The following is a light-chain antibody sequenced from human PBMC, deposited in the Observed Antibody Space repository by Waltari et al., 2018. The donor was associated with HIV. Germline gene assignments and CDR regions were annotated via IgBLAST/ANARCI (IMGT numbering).Light chain of an antibody. CDR3: CSYAGSYTFYV. Sequence: QSALTQPRSVSGSPGQSVTISCTGTSSDVGAYNYASWYQQHPGRAPKLMIYDVSQRPSRVPDRFSGSKSGNTASLTISGLQAEDEADYYCCSYAGSYTFYVFGTGTKVTVL. CDR2: DVS. CDR1: SSDVGAYNY. J-gene: IGLJ1*01. V-gene: IGLV2-11*01.